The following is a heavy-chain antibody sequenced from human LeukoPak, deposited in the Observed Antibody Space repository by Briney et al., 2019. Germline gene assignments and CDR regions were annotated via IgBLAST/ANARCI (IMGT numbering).Heavy chain of an antibody. CDR2: INHSGST. D-gene: IGHD6-13*01. V-gene: IGHV4-34*01. Sequence: SETLSLTCAVYGGSFSGYYWSWIRQPPGKGLEWIGEINHSGSTNYNPSLKNRVTISVDTSKNQFSLKLSSVTAADTAVYYCARGWPSYSSSWYPIYYFDYWGQGTLVTVSS. J-gene: IGHJ4*02. CDR3: ARGWPSYSSSWYPIYYFDY. CDR1: GGSFSGYY.